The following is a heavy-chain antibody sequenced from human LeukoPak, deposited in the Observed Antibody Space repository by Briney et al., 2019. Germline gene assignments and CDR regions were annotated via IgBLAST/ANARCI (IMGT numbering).Heavy chain of an antibody. J-gene: IGHJ4*02. V-gene: IGHV3-9*01. Sequence: GGSLRLSCAASGFTFDDYAMHWVRQAPGKGLEWVSGISWNSGSIGYADSVKGRFTISRDNAKNSLYMQMNSLRAEDTALYYCAKDSYYYDSSGYFDYWGQGTLVTVSS. CDR3: AKDSYYYDSSGYFDY. D-gene: IGHD3-22*01. CDR2: ISWNSGSI. CDR1: GFTFDDYA.